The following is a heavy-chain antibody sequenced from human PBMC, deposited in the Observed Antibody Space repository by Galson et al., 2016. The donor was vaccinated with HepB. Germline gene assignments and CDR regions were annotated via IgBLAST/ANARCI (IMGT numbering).Heavy chain of an antibody. V-gene: IGHV3-73*01. D-gene: IGHD4/OR15-4a*01. Sequence: SLRLSCAAPGFSFSGSAMHWVRRASGKGLEWVGLIRSKAKSYETVYAASVKGRFTISRDDSKNTAYRQMNNLKSEDTAVYYCSCWHFTMTSVLTAWGQGTLVTVSS. CDR2: IRSKAKSYET. CDR3: SCWHFTMTSVLTA. CDR1: GFSFSGSA. J-gene: IGHJ4*02.